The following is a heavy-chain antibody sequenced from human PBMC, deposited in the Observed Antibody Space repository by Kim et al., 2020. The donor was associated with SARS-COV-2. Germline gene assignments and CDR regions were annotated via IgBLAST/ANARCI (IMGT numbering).Heavy chain of an antibody. CDR3: ARPQTLYYSNPPFDY. D-gene: IGHD4-4*01. J-gene: IGHJ4*02. V-gene: IGHV3-30*01. Sequence: DSVKGRFTISRDNSKNTLYLQMNSLRAEDTAVYYCARPQTLYYSNPPFDYWGQGTLVTVSS.